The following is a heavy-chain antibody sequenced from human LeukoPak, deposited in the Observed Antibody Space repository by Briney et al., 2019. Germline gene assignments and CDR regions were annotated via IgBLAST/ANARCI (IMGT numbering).Heavy chain of an antibody. CDR2: ISSSSSYI. Sequence: GGSLRLSCAATGLSVSSNFMSWVRQAPGKGLEWVSSISSSSSYIYYADSVKGRFTISRDNAKNSLYLQMNSLRAEDTAVYYCARDGRLGKKYNWFDPWGQGTLVTVSS. J-gene: IGHJ5*02. D-gene: IGHD6-19*01. V-gene: IGHV3-21*01. CDR1: GLSVSSNF. CDR3: ARDGRLGKKYNWFDP.